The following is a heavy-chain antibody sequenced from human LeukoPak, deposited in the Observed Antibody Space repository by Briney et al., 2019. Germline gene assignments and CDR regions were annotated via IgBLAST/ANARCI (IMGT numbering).Heavy chain of an antibody. CDR1: GCRFTSYG. Sequence: ASVKVSCKASGCRFTSYGISWVRQAPGQGLEWMGWISAYNGNTNYARKLQGRVTMTTDTSTSTAYMELRSLRSDDTAVYYCARGGHGDILTGLVFHYWGQGTLVTVSS. J-gene: IGHJ4*02. CDR2: ISAYNGNT. CDR3: ARGGHGDILTGLVFHY. V-gene: IGHV1-18*01. D-gene: IGHD3-9*01.